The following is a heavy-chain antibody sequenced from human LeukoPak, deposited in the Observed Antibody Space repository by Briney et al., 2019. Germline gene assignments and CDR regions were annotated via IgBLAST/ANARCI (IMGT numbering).Heavy chain of an antibody. V-gene: IGHV4-59*01. CDR2: INYSGST. Sequence: SETLSLTCFVSGASLSTYYWSWIRQPPGKGLEWIGYINYSGSTNYNPSLKSRITMSLDTSKNQLSLKLSSVTAADTAVYYCAATQRWLQFDCWDQGALVTVSS. J-gene: IGHJ4*02. D-gene: IGHD5-24*01. CDR3: AATQRWLQFDC. CDR1: GASLSTYY.